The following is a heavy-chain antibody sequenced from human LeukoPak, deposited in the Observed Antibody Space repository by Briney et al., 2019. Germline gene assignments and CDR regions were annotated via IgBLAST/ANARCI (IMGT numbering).Heavy chain of an antibody. D-gene: IGHD1-26*01. Sequence: ASVKVSCKASGYTFTSYAMNWVRQAPGQGLEWMGVVNPSGGSTSYAQKLQGRVTMTTDTSTSTAYMELRSLRSDDTAVYYCARRWESYYCAFDIWGQGTMVTVSS. J-gene: IGHJ3*02. CDR1: GYTFTSYA. CDR3: ARRWESYYCAFDI. CDR2: VNPSGGST. V-gene: IGHV1-46*01.